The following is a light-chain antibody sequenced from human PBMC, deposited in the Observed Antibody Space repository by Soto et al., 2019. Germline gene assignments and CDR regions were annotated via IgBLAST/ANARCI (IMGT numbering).Light chain of an antibody. V-gene: IGKV1-33*01. CDR3: QQYESLPLT. Sequence: DIQMTHSPSSLSASVGDRVTITCQASQDINKNLIWYQHKPGKAPKLLIYDASDLETGVPSRFSGSGYGTGFTFTISSLQPEDFATYYCQQYESLPLTFGQGTRLEI. CDR1: QDINKN. J-gene: IGKJ5*01. CDR2: DAS.